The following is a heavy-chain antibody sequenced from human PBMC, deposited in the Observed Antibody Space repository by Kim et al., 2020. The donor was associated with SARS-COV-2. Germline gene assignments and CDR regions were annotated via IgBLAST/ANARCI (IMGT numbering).Heavy chain of an antibody. CDR2: IYHSGST. Sequence: SETLSLTCAVSGGSISSSNWWSWVRQPPGKGLEWIGEIYHSGSTNYNPSLKSRVTISVDKSKNQFSLKLSSVTAADTAVYYCARGYGSGSYVPLSLWGQGTTVTVSS. CDR1: GGSISSSNW. J-gene: IGHJ6*02. CDR3: ARGYGSGSYVPLSL. V-gene: IGHV4-4*02. D-gene: IGHD3-10*01.